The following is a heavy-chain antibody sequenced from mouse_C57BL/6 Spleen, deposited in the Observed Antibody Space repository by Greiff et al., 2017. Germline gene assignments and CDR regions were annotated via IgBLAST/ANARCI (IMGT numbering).Heavy chain of an antibody. V-gene: IGHV5-4*01. CDR3: ASEGGIYEGYYGYGDV. Sequence: DVHLVESGGGLVKPGGSLKLSCAASGFTFSSYAMSWVRQTPEKRLEWVATISAGGSYTYYPDNVKGRFTISRDNAKNNLYLQMSHLKSEDTAMYYCASEGGIYEGYYGYGDVWGTGTTVTVSS. J-gene: IGHJ1*03. CDR1: GFTFSSYA. CDR2: ISAGGSYT. D-gene: IGHD2-3*01.